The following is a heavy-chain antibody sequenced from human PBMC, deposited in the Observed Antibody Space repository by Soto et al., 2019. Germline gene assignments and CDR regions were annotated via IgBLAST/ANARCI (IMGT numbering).Heavy chain of an antibody. CDR3: ARDFDSSGYYGPVGAFDI. CDR2: ISSSTTYI. J-gene: IGHJ3*02. CDR1: RFTFSSYT. Sequence: GGSLRLSCSAPRFTFSSYTMNWVRQAPGKGLEWVSSISSSTTYIYYADSVKGRFTISRDNAKNSLYLQVNSLRAEDTAVYYCARDFDSSGYYGPVGAFDIWGQGTMVTVSS. D-gene: IGHD3-22*01. V-gene: IGHV3-21*03.